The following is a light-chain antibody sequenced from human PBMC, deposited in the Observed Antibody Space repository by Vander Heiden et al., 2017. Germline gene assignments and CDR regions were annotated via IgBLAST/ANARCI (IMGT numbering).Light chain of an antibody. CDR1: LSLVYSDGNTY. CDR2: RVS. V-gene: IGKV2-30*01. Sequence: DVVVTQSPLSLHVTLGQPASISCRSSLSLVYSDGNTYLNWFHQRPGQSPRRLIYRVSNRDSGVPDRFSGSGSGTDFTLKISRVEAEDVGVYYCMQGTHWPLTFGGGTKVEIK. CDR3: MQGTHWPLT. J-gene: IGKJ4*01.